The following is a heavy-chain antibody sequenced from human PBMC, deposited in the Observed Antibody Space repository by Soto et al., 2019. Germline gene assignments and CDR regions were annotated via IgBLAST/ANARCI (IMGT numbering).Heavy chain of an antibody. CDR3: VGSQFKNYDFWSYAFDI. Sequence: EVQLLESGGGLVQPGGSLRLSCAASGFTFSSYAMSWVRQAPGKGLEWVSAISGSGGSTYYADSVKGRFTISRDNSKNTLYLQMNSLRAEDTAVYYCVGSQFKNYDFWSYAFDIWGQGTMVTVSS. CDR2: ISGSGGST. CDR1: GFTFSSYA. J-gene: IGHJ3*02. D-gene: IGHD3-3*01. V-gene: IGHV3-23*01.